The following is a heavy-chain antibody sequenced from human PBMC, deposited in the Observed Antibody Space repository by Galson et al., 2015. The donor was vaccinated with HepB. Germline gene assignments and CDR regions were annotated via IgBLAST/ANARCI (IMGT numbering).Heavy chain of an antibody. V-gene: IGHV3-7*03. D-gene: IGHD5-12*01. CDR3: VRDLETSGYSGSMPHR. CDR2: IKQDGSEK. CDR1: GITFGSYW. J-gene: IGHJ5*02. Sequence: SLRLSCAGPGITFGSYWLSWVRQAPGKRLEWVANIKQDGSEKYYVDSVRGRFTISRDNAKNSLYLQMNSLRVEDTAVYYCVRDLETSGYSGSMPHRWGQGTRVTVSS.